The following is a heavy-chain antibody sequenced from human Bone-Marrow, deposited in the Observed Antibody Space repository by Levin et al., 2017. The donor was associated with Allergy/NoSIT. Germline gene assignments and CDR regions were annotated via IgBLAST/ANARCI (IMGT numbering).Heavy chain of an antibody. CDR3: ATFEFCSGGSCYSNAFDI. V-gene: IGHV3-23*01. CDR1: GFTFSSYA. CDR2: IIGSGGST. Sequence: GGSLRLSCAASGFTFSSYAMSWVRQAPGKGLEWVSAIIGSGGSTDYADSVKGRFTISRDSSKNTLFLQMNSLRAEDTAVYYCATFEFCSGGSCYSNAFDIWGQGTMVTVSS. J-gene: IGHJ3*02. D-gene: IGHD2-15*01.